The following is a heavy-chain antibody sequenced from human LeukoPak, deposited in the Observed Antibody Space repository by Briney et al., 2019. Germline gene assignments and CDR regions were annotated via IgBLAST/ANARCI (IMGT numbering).Heavy chain of an antibody. CDR1: GFTFRSYW. D-gene: IGHD5-24*01. CDR3: ARHERYGEGGYFDY. Sequence: PGGSLRLSCAASGFTFRSYWMHWVRQAPGKGLEWVAFIRYDGSNKYYADSVKGRFTISRDNSKNTLYLQMNSLRAEDTAVYYCARHERYGEGGYFDYWGQGTLVTVSS. J-gene: IGHJ4*02. CDR2: IRYDGSNK. V-gene: IGHV3-30*02.